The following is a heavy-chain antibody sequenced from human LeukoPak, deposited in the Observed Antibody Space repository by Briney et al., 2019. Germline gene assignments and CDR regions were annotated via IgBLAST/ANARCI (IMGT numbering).Heavy chain of an antibody. D-gene: IGHD6-13*01. CDR1: GYTFTSYD. CDR2: MNPNSGNT. Sequence: ASVKVSCKASGYTFTSYDINWVRQATGQGLEWMGWMNPNSGNTGYAQKFQGRVTMTRNTFISTAYMELSSLRSEDTAVYYCARRKIAAAGISDYWGQGTLVTVSS. CDR3: ARRKIAAAGISDY. J-gene: IGHJ4*02. V-gene: IGHV1-8*01.